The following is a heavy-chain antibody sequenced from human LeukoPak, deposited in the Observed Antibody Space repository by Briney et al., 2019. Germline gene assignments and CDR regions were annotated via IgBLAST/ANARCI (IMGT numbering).Heavy chain of an antibody. CDR1: GFTFSSFW. Sequence: GGSLRLSCATSGFTFSSFWMTWVRQAPGKGLEWVANIKQDGSEKYYVDSVKGRFTISRENSKDSLYLQINSLRAGDTAVYFWARVPAYGDYSYYWGQGTLVTVSS. CDR3: ARVPAYGDYSYY. CDR2: IKQDGSEK. J-gene: IGHJ4*02. V-gene: IGHV3-7*04. D-gene: IGHD4-17*01.